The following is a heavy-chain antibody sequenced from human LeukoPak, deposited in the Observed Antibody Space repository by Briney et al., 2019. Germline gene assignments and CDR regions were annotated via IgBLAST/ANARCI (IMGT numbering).Heavy chain of an antibody. CDR1: GFTFSTYA. V-gene: IGHV3-7*01. CDR2: IKQDGSEK. D-gene: IGHD2/OR15-2a*01. CDR3: ARDHSASFPYYYYYGMDV. Sequence: GGSLRLSCAASGFTFSTYAMRWVRQAPGKGLEWVANIKQDGSEKYYVDSVKGRFTISRDNAKNSLYLQMNSLRAEDTAVYYCARDHSASFPYYYYYGMDVWGQGTTVTVSS. J-gene: IGHJ6*02.